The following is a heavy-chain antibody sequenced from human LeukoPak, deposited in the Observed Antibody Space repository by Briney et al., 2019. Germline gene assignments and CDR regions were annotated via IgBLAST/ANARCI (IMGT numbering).Heavy chain of an antibody. J-gene: IGHJ4*02. D-gene: IGHD1-1*01. V-gene: IGHV3-30*18. CDR1: GFTFRSYG. CDR2: LPYDGSDT. CDR3: AKGTGTRTFDY. Sequence: QAGGSLRLSCAASGFTFRSYGMHWVRQAPGKGLEWVAVLPYDGSDTYYADSVKGRFTISRDNSKYTLYLQMNSLRAEDTALYYCAKGTGTRTFDYWGQGTLVTVSS.